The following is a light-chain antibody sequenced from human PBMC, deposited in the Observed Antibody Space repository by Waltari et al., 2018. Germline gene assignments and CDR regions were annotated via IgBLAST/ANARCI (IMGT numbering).Light chain of an antibody. V-gene: IGKV1-5*01. CDR2: DAS. CDR1: QTISSC. Sequence: DIQMTQSPSTLSASVGDRVTITSRASQTISSCLAWFQQKPGKAPKLLIYDASSLASGVPSRFSGRGSGTEFTLTISSLQPDDFATYYCQQYNSWGTFGQGTKVEIK. CDR3: QQYNSWGT. J-gene: IGKJ1*01.